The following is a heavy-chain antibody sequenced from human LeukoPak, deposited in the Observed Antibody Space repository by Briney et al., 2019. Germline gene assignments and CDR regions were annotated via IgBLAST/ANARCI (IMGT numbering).Heavy chain of an antibody. J-gene: IGHJ5*02. Sequence: GGSLRLSCAASGFTFSNYWMSWVRQAPGKGLEWVANINQDGSAKYYVDSMEGRFTISRDNAKNSLYLQMNSLRAEDTAVYYCARVPSIAVAGTFDPWGQGTLVTVSS. CDR3: ARVPSIAVAGTFDP. CDR2: INQDGSAK. CDR1: GFTFSNYW. D-gene: IGHD6-19*01. V-gene: IGHV3-7*01.